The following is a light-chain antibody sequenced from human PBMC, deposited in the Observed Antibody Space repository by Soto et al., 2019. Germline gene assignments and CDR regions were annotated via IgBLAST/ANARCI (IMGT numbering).Light chain of an antibody. CDR1: QSITNW. Sequence: QMTQSPSTLSASVGDRVTITFRASQSITNWLAWYQQKPGKAPKLLISSASSLENGVPSRFSGSGSGTEFSLTISGLQTDDFATYYCQQYHSFSITFGQGTRLEIK. V-gene: IGKV1-5*01. CDR2: SAS. CDR3: QQYHSFSIT. J-gene: IGKJ5*01.